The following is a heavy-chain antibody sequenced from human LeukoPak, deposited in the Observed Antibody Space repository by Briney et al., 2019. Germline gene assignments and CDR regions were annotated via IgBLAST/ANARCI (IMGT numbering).Heavy chain of an antibody. CDR1: GDSIRSYY. CDR2: IYTSGST. J-gene: IGHJ3*02. D-gene: IGHD6-6*01. CDR3: ARLYSSSSSAFDI. Sequence: SETLSLTCSVSGDSIRSYYWSWIRQPPGKGLEWIGYIYTSGSTNYNPSLKSRVTISVDTSKNQFSLKLSSVTAADTAVYYCARLYSSSSSAFDIWGQGTMVTVSS. V-gene: IGHV4-4*09.